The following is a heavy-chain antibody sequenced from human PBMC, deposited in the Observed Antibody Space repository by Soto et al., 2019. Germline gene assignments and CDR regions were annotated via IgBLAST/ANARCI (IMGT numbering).Heavy chain of an antibody. V-gene: IGHV4-31*03. CDR3: ARREGDYFDY. CDR2: IYYSGST. CDR1: GGSISTGYY. J-gene: IGHJ4*02. Sequence: QVQLQESGPGLVKPSQTLSLTCTVSGGSISTGYYWSWIRQHPGKGLEWIGYIYYSGSTYYNPSLESRVTISVNTSKNAFSVKLNSLTDADTALYYCARREGDYFDYWGQGTLVTVSS.